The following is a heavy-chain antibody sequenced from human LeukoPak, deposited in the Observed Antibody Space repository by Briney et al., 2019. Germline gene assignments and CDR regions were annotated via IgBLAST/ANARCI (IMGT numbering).Heavy chain of an antibody. Sequence: GGSLRLSCAASGFTFSNAWMSWVRQAPGKGLEWVGRIKSKTDGGTTDYAAPVKSRFTISRDDSKNTLYLQMNSLKTEDTAVYYCTTDRSLFVTYSSGRSPGTIDYWGQGTLVTVSS. CDR1: GFTFSNAW. D-gene: IGHD6-19*01. V-gene: IGHV3-15*01. CDR2: IKSKTDGGTT. J-gene: IGHJ4*02. CDR3: TTDRSLFVTYSSGRSPGTIDY.